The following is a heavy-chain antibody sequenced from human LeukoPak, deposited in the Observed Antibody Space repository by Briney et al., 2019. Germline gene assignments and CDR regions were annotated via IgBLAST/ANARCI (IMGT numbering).Heavy chain of an antibody. CDR2: IYTSGST. CDR3: ARGGRSGWYLARYYFDY. D-gene: IGHD6-19*01. CDR1: GGSISSYY. Sequence: SETLSLTCTVSGGSISSYYWSWIRQPAGKGLEWIGRIYTSGSTNYNPSLKSRVTMSVDTSKNQFSLKLSSVTAADTAVYYCARGGRSGWYLARYYFDYWGQGTLVTVSS. J-gene: IGHJ4*02. V-gene: IGHV4-4*07.